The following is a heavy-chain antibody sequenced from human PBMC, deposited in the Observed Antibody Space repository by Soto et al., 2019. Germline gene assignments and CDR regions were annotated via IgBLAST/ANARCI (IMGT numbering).Heavy chain of an antibody. Sequence: SETLSLTCTVSGASISDYYWSWVRQPAGKGLECIGRIYASGNTNYNPSLKSRVTMSVDTSKNQFSLTLNSVTAADTAVYYCARESRSALGTVEHWGRGTLVTVSS. J-gene: IGHJ4*02. V-gene: IGHV4-4*07. D-gene: IGHD6-13*01. CDR2: IYASGNT. CDR1: GASISDYY. CDR3: ARESRSALGTVEH.